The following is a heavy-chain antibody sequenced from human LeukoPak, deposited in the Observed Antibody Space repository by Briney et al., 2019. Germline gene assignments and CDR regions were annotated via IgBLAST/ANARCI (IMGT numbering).Heavy chain of an antibody. D-gene: IGHD3-22*01. V-gene: IGHV3-73*01. CDR1: GFTFSGSA. J-gene: IGHJ4*02. CDR3: TRPTYYYDSSGYYHDY. Sequence: GGSLRLSCAASGFTFSGSAMHWVRQASGKGLEWVGRIRSKANSYATAYAASVQCRITISSDNSQNTAYLQMNSPKTKDTAVYYCTRPTYYYDSSGYYHDYWGQGTLVTVSS. CDR2: IRSKANSYAT.